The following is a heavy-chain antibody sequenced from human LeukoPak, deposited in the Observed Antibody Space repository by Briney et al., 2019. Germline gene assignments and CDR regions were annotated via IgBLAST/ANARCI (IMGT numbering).Heavy chain of an antibody. J-gene: IGHJ3*02. Sequence: SETLSLTCSVSGASMSSNSYHWGWIRQSPGKGLEWIGNIFHDGTTYYNASLRSRVTLSVDTPKNQFSLQLNSVTAADTTVYFCARQLKCYYNNDDYYRALDIWGQGTMVIVSS. CDR2: IFHDGTT. CDR1: GASMSSNSYH. V-gene: IGHV4-39*01. CDR3: ARQLKCYYNNDDYYRALDI. D-gene: IGHD3-10*01.